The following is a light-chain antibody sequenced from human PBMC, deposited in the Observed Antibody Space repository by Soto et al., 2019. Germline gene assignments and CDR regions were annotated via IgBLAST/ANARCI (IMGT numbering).Light chain of an antibody. CDR3: QQYQNWPLIT. J-gene: IGKJ5*01. CDR1: QSVTNS. Sequence: EIVLTQSPGTLSLSPGEGATLSCRASQSVTNSLAWYQQKPGQAPRLLVYDASNRATGIPTRFSGSGSGTDFTLTISNLEPEDFAVYYCQQYQNWPLITFGQGTRLEI. V-gene: IGKV3-11*01. CDR2: DAS.